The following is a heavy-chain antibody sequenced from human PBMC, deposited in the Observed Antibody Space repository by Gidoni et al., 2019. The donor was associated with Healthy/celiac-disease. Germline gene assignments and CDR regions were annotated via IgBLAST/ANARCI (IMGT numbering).Heavy chain of an antibody. J-gene: IGHJ4*02. CDR3: AREGVGYDSSGCIDY. CDR1: GFTFSSYS. V-gene: IGHV3-48*02. Sequence: EVQLVESGGGLVQLGGSLDLSCAASGFTFSSYSMHWIRPAPGKGLAWVSYISSSSSTIYYADSVKGRFTISRDNAKNSLYLQMNSLRDEDTAVYYCAREGVGYDSSGCIDYWGQGTLVTVSS. CDR2: ISSSSSTI. D-gene: IGHD3-22*01.